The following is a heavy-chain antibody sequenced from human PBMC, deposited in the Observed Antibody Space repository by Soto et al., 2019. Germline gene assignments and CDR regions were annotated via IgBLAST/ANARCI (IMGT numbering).Heavy chain of an antibody. CDR3: ARHPRDDYNYGGSGIFDY. CDR1: GGSISSRTFW. D-gene: IGHD4-4*01. J-gene: IGHJ4*02. CDR2: MYYSGSS. V-gene: IGHV4-39*01. Sequence: QLQLQESGPGLVKPSETLSLTCSVSGGSISSRTFWWAWIRQPPGKGLEWIGDMYYSGSSYSSPSLKSRVTLSVDTSKNQLSLRLNSVTAADTAVYYCARHPRDDYNYGGSGIFDYWGQGTLVTVSS.